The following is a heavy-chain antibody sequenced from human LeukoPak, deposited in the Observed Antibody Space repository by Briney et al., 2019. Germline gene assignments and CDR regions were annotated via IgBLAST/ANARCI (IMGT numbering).Heavy chain of an antibody. CDR1: RGSVTSYY. Sequence: SETLSLTCTVSRGSVTSYYWSWIRQPPGKGLEWIGDVYFSGDTNYNPSLKSRVTMSVDTSKNQFSLKLSSVTAADTAVYYCAREATYYYGSGSYPDVWGKGTTVTISS. CDR2: VYFSGDT. V-gene: IGHV4-59*02. CDR3: AREATYYYGSGSYPDV. D-gene: IGHD3-10*01. J-gene: IGHJ6*04.